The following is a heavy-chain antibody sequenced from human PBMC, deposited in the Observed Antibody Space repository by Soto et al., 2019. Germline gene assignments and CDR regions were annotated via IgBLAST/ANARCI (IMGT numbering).Heavy chain of an antibody. CDR1: GGTFSSYT. J-gene: IGHJ3*02. D-gene: IGHD4-17*01. V-gene: IGHV1-69*02. Sequence: QVQLVQSGAEVKKPGSSVKVSCKASGGTFSSYTISWVRQAPGQGLEWMGRIIPILGIANYAQKFQGRVTITADKSTSTAYMELRSLRSEDTAVYYCARETTVTTSDAFDIWGQGTMVTVSS. CDR2: IIPILGIA. CDR3: ARETTVTTSDAFDI.